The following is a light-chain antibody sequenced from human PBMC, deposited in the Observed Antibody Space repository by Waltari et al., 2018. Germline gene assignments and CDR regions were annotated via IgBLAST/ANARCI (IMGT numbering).Light chain of an antibody. CDR3: QQLNSYPRT. J-gene: IGKJ4*01. V-gene: IGKV1-9*01. CDR1: QGISSY. CDR2: AAS. Sequence: DIQLTQSPSFMSTSVGDRVTITCLASQGISSYLAWYQQKPGKAPKLLIYAASTLQSGDPSRFSGSGSGTEFTLTISSLQPEDFATYYCQQLNSYPRTFGGGTKVEIK.